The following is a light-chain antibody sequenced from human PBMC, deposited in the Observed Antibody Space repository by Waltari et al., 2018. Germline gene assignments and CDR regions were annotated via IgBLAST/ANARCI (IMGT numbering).Light chain of an antibody. CDR2: TSD. CDR3: AAWDDSLSGRV. Sequence: QSVLTQPPSASGTPGQRVTISCSGSSSNIGSNYVYWYQQLPGTAPKLLIYTSDQRPSGVLDRFSGSKSGTSASLAISGLRSEDEADYYCAAWDDSLSGRVFGGGTKLTVL. CDR1: SSNIGSNY. J-gene: IGLJ3*02. V-gene: IGLV1-47*01.